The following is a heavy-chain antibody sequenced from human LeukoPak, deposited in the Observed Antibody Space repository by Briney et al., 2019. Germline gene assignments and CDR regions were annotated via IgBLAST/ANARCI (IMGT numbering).Heavy chain of an antibody. J-gene: IGHJ4*02. CDR2: ISGSGGST. Sequence: GGSLRLSCAASGFTFSSYGMSWVRQAPGKGLEWVSSISGSGGSTYYADSVKGRFTISRDNSKNTLWLQMNSLRGEDTAVYYCARVTYGSGTYGAFDYWGQGTLVTVSS. CDR3: ARVTYGSGTYGAFDY. D-gene: IGHD3-10*01. CDR1: GFTFSSYG. V-gene: IGHV3-23*01.